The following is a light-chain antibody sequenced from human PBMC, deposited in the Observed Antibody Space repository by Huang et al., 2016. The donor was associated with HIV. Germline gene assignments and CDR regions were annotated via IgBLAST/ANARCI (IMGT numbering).Light chain of an antibody. CDR2: GAS. CDR1: QSVSSSY. J-gene: IGKJ3*01. Sequence: EIVLTQSPGTLSLSPGERATLACRAIQSVSSSYLAWYQQKPGQAPRLLIYGASSRGTGSPDRLSGGGSGADFTLTISRLEPEDYAVYYCQQYGSTRIFTFGQGTKVDIK. CDR3: QQYGSTRIFT. V-gene: IGKV3-20*01.